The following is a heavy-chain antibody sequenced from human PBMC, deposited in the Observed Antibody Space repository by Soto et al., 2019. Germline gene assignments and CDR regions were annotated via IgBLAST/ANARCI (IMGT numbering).Heavy chain of an antibody. CDR3: ARRIGTNWFDP. CDR1: GGSISSGGYY. D-gene: IGHD2-15*01. Sequence: PSETLSLTCTVSGGSISSGGYYWSWIRQHPGEGLEWIGYIYYSGSTYYNPSLKSRVTISVDTSKNQFSLKLSSVTAADTAVYYCARRIGTNWFDPWGQGTLVTVSS. J-gene: IGHJ5*02. V-gene: IGHV4-31*03. CDR2: IYYSGST.